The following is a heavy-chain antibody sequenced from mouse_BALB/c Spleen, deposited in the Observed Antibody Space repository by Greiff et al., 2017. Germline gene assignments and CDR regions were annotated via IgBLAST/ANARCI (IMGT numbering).Heavy chain of an antibody. CDR3: ARSYYRYDEETWIAY. CDR1: GYAFTNYL. Sequence: QVQLQQSGAELVRPGPSVKVSCTASGYAFTNYLIEWVKQRPGQGLEWIGVINPGSGGTNYNEKFKGKATLTADKSSSTAYMQLSSLTSDDSAVYSCARSYYRYDEETWIAYWGQGTLVTVSA. J-gene: IGHJ3*01. D-gene: IGHD2-14*01. CDR2: INPGSGGT. V-gene: IGHV1-54*01.